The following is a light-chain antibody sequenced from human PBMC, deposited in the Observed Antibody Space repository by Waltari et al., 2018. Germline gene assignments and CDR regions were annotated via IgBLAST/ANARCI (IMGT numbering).Light chain of an antibody. J-gene: IGLJ2*01. CDR2: SNN. Sequence: QSVLAQPPSASGTPGQRITISCSVSNSNLASNTVNWYQQFQGTAPRLLIYSNNPRPSGVPDRFSASKSGSSAALAIYGLHSEDEADYYCSTWDDRLTGVVFGGGTKVTVL. CDR3: STWDDRLTGVV. CDR1: NSNLASNT. V-gene: IGLV1-44*01.